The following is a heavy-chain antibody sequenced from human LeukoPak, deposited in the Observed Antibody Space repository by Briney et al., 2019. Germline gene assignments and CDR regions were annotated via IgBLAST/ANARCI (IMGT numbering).Heavy chain of an antibody. J-gene: IGHJ5*02. D-gene: IGHD6-13*01. CDR1: GGSISSSSYY. CDR3: ARGRVDSSSWYSFNWFDP. CDR2: IYYSGST. V-gene: IGHV4-39*07. Sequence: PSETLSLTCTVSGGSISSSSYYWGWIRQPPGKGLEWIGSIYYSGSTNYNPSLKSRVTISVDTSKNQFSLKLSSVTAADTAVYYCARGRVDSSSWYSFNWFDPWGQGTLVTVSS.